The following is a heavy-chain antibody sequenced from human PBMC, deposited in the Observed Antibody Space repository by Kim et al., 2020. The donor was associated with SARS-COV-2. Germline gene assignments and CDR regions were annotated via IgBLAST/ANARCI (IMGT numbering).Heavy chain of an antibody. CDR3: AKDVVVTIFGVVITPFDY. V-gene: IGHV3-23*01. D-gene: IGHD3-3*01. J-gene: IGHJ4*02. Sequence: KGRFTISRDNSKNTLYLQMNSLRAEDTAVYYCAKDVVVTIFGVVITPFDYWGQGTLVTVSS.